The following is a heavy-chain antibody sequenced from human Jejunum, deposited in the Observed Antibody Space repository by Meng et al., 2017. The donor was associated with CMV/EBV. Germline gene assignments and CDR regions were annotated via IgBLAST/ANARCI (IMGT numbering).Heavy chain of an antibody. D-gene: IGHD2-2*01. V-gene: IGHV3-21*01. J-gene: IGHJ4*02. CDR3: ASGFCGSTTCYREFDY. CDR1: TFYTYW. Sequence: TFYTYWMTWVRQAPGKGLEWVSSISTHSSYISYADSVKGRFTISRDNAKNSLYLQMDSLRAEDTAVYYCASGFCGSTTCYREFDYWGQGTLVTVSS. CDR2: ISTHSSYI.